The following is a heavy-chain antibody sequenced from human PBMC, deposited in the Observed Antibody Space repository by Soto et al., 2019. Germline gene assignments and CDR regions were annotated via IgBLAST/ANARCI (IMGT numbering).Heavy chain of an antibody. CDR1: GFTFSDYY. CDR3: ASVRDIAARRSEVNWFDP. D-gene: IGHD6-6*01. CDR2: ISSSGSTI. V-gene: IGHV3-11*01. Sequence: PGGSLRLSCAASGFTFSDYYMSWIRQAPGKGLEWVSYISSSGSTIYYADSVKGRFTISRDNAKNSLYLQMNSLRAEDTAVYYCASVRDIAARRSEVNWFDPWGQGTLVTVSS. J-gene: IGHJ5*02.